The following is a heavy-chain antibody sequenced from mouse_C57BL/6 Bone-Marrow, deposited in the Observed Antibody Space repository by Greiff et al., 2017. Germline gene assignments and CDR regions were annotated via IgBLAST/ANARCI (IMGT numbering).Heavy chain of an antibody. D-gene: IGHD2-5*01. CDR3: ARAYYSNYWYFDV. J-gene: IGHJ1*03. V-gene: IGHV1-55*01. CDR2: IYPGSGST. Sequence: VQLQQSGAELVRPGASVKLSCKASGYTFTSYWITWVKQRPGQGLEWIGDIYPGSGSTNYNEKFKSKATLTVDTSSSTAYMQLSSLTSEDSAVYYCARAYYSNYWYFDVWGTGTTFTVSS. CDR1: GYTFTSYW.